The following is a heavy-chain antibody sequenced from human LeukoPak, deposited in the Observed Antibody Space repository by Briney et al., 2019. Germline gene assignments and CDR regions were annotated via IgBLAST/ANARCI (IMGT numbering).Heavy chain of an antibody. CDR1: GFIFSSHG. D-gene: IGHD3-3*01. Sequence: PGGSLRLSCAASGFIFSSHGMNWVRQAPGKGLEWVSAISGSGGSTYYADSVKGRFTISRDNSKNTLYLQMNSLRAEDTAVYYCAADWSGFGSGRGWGQGTLVTVSS. CDR2: ISGSGGST. J-gene: IGHJ4*02. V-gene: IGHV3-23*01. CDR3: AADWSGFGSGRG.